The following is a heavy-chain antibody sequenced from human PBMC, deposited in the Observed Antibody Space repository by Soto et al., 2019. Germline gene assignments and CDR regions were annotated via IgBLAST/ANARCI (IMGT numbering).Heavy chain of an antibody. CDR3: ARGAKLGSVAGKAGYFQH. CDR2: INHSGST. J-gene: IGHJ1*01. CDR1: GGSFSGYY. Sequence: SETLSLTCAVYGGSFSGYYWSWIRQPPGKGLEWIGEINHSGSTNYNPSLKSRVTISVDTSKNQFSLKLSSVTAADTAVYYCARGAKLGSVAGKAGYFQHWGQGTLVTVSS. V-gene: IGHV4-34*01. D-gene: IGHD6-19*01.